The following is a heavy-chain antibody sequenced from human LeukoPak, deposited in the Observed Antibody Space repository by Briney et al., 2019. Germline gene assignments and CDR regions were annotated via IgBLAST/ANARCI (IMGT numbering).Heavy chain of an antibody. CDR1: GDIVSSNSAA. Sequence: SQTLSLTCAISGDIVSSNSAAWNWIRQSPSRGLEWLGRTYYRSKWYNDYAVSVKSRITINPDTSKNQFSLQLNSVTPEDTAVYYGVRDSGEHLYGMDVWGQGTTVTVSS. D-gene: IGHD3-10*01. V-gene: IGHV6-1*01. J-gene: IGHJ6*02. CDR3: VRDSGEHLYGMDV. CDR2: TYYRSKWYN.